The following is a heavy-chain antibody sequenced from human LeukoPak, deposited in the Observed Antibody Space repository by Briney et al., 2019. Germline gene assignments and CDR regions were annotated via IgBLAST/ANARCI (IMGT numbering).Heavy chain of an antibody. Sequence: GGSLRLSCAASGFTFSDYYMSWIRQAPGKGLEWVSYISSSGSTIYYADSVKGRFTISRDNAKNSLYLQMNSLRAEDTAVYYCASSNGYNFIEDAFDIWGQETMVTVSS. CDR1: GFTFSDYY. D-gene: IGHD5-24*01. CDR3: ASSNGYNFIEDAFDI. V-gene: IGHV3-11*04. J-gene: IGHJ3*02. CDR2: ISSSGSTI.